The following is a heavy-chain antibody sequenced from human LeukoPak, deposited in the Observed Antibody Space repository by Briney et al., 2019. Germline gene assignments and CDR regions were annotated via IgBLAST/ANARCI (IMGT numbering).Heavy chain of an antibody. J-gene: IGHJ4*02. CDR1: GFTFSSYS. CDR3: ARYRGTVTRVIDY. V-gene: IGHV3-48*01. CDR2: ISSSSSTI. Sequence: QPGGSLRLSCAASGFTFSSYSMNWVRQAPGKGLEWVSYISSSSSTIYYADSVKGRFTISRDNAKNSLHLQMNSLRAEDTAVYYCARYRGTVTRVIDYWGQGTLVTISS. D-gene: IGHD4-11*01.